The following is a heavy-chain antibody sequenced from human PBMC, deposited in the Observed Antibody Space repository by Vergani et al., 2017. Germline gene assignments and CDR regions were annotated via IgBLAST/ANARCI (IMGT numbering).Heavy chain of an antibody. D-gene: IGHD3-9*01. CDR3: TTPTKWELRYYFDY. CDR1: GFTLSDHV. CDR2: SRNKARSYTT. J-gene: IGHJ4*02. Sequence: VQLVESGGGVVQPGTSLRLSCAASGFTLSDHVMDWVRQGPGKGLEWVGRSRNKARSYTTEYSASVKGRFTISRDDSRNSLYLQMNSLKTEDTAVYYCTTPTKWELRYYFDYWGQGTLVTVSS. V-gene: IGHV3-72*01.